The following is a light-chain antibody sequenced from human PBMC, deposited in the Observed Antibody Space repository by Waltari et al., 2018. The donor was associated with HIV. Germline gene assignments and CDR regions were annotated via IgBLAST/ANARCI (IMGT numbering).Light chain of an antibody. J-gene: IGLJ3*02. CDR2: RNK. V-gene: IGLV1-47*01. Sequence: QSVLTQPPSASGTPGQRVTISCSGGSSNIGSHFVYWYQQVAGTTPKLLIFRNKKRPSGVPDRFSGSKSGTSASRSISGLRPEDEADYYCATWDDSSSGSWVFGGGTKVTVL. CDR3: ATWDDSSSGSWV. CDR1: SSNIGSHF.